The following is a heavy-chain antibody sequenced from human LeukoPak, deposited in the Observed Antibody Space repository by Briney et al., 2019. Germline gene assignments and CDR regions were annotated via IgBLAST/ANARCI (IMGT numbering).Heavy chain of an antibody. CDR1: GFTFSSYA. CDR2: ISYDGSNK. CDR3: AAEYCSGGSRYSGHSGHDY. D-gene: IGHD2-15*01. J-gene: IGHJ4*02. Sequence: GGSLRLSCAASGFTFSSYAMHWVRQALGKGLEWVAVISYDGSNKYYADSVKGRFTISRDNSKNTLYLQMNSLRAEDTAVYYCAAEYCSGGSRYSGHSGHDYWGQGTLVTVSS. V-gene: IGHV3-30*01.